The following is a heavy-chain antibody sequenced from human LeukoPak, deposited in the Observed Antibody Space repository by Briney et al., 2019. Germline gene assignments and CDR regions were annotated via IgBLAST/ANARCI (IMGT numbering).Heavy chain of an antibody. CDR1: GGSFSGYY. D-gene: IGHD1-26*01. CDR3: ARRPIVGSTGFYFDP. Sequence: SETLSLTCAVYGGSFSGYYWSWSRQPPGKGLEWIGEINHGGSTNYNPSLKSRVTISVDTSKNQFSLKLASLTAADTAVYYCARRPIVGSTGFYFDPWGPGTLVTVSS. V-gene: IGHV4-34*01. CDR2: INHGGST. J-gene: IGHJ5*02.